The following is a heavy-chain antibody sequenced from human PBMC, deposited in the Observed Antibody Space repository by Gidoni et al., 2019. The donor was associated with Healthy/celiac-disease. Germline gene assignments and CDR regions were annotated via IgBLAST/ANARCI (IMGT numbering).Heavy chain of an antibody. J-gene: IGHJ5*02. CDR3: ARGLGGGSYNFGWFDP. D-gene: IGHD1-26*01. CDR2: INHSGST. Sequence: QVQLQQWGAGLLKPSETLSLTCAVYGGSFSGYYWSWIRQPPGKGLEWIGEINHSGSTNYNPSLKSRVTISVDTSKNQFSLKLSSVTAADTAVYYCARGLGGGSYNFGWFDPWGQGTLVTVSS. CDR1: GGSFSGYY. V-gene: IGHV4-34*01.